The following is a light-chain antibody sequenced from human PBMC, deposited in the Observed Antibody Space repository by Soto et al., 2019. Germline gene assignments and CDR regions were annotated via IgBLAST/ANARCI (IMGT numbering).Light chain of an antibody. Sequence: QSVLTQPASVSGSPGQSIAIFCTGTSSDVGGYTYVSWYQQHPGKAPKLIIYDVSNRPSGVSNRFSGSKSGNTASLTISGLQAEDEADYYCSSYTTSSTLYVFGSGIKVTVL. CDR3: SSYTTSSTLYV. CDR2: DVS. J-gene: IGLJ1*01. CDR1: SSDVGGYTY. V-gene: IGLV2-14*03.